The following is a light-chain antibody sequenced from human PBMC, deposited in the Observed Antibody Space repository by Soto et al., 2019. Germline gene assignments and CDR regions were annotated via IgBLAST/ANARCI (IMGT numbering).Light chain of an antibody. CDR2: DAS. J-gene: IGKJ5*01. V-gene: IGKV3-11*01. CDR1: QSVSSK. Sequence: IVMTQSPATLSVSPGERATISCRASQSVSSKLAWYQQKPGQAPRLLIYDASNRATGIPARFSGSGSGTDFTLTISSLQPADYAVYYCQQRSNWPTITFGHGTRPEFK. CDR3: QQRSNWPTIT.